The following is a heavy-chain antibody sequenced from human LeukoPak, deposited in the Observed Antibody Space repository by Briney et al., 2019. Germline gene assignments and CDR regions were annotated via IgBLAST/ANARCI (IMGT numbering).Heavy chain of an antibody. V-gene: IGHV3-11*06. Sequence: PGGSLRLSCAASGFTISDYYMSWFRQAPGKGLEWISYISSRNTYTTNYADSVKGRFAISRDNAKNSLYLQMNSLRAEDTAVYYCARDWDNIAARPDYWGQGTLVTVSS. CDR2: ISSRNTYT. CDR1: GFTISDYY. J-gene: IGHJ4*02. D-gene: IGHD6-6*01. CDR3: ARDWDNIAARPDY.